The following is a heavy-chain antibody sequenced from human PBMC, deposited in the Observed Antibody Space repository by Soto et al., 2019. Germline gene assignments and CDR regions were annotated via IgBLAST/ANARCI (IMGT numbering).Heavy chain of an antibody. J-gene: IGHJ4*02. CDR1: GYTFTGYY. V-gene: IGHV1-2*04. CDR2: INPNSGGT. Sequence: ASVKVSCKASGYTFTGYYMHWVRQAPGQGLEWMGWINPNSGGTNYAQKFQGWVTMTRDTSISTAYMELSRLRSDDTAVYYCARAHLAYCGGHCYSFPPGYWGQGTLVTVSS. CDR3: ARAHLAYCGGHCYSFPPGY. D-gene: IGHD2-21*02.